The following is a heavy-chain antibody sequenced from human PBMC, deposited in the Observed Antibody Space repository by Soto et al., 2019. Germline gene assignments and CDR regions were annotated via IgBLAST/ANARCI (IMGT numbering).Heavy chain of an antibody. V-gene: IGHV3-11*06. CDR2: ISSSSSYT. CDR3: ARALGYGDYGGEYFDY. J-gene: IGHJ4*02. Sequence: QVQLVESGGGLVKPGGSLRLSCAASGFTFSDYYMSWIRQAPGKGLEWVSYISSSSSYTNYADSVKGRFTISRDNAKNSLYLQMNSLRAEDTAVYYCARALGYGDYGGEYFDYWGQGTLVTVSS. CDR1: GFTFSDYY. D-gene: IGHD4-17*01.